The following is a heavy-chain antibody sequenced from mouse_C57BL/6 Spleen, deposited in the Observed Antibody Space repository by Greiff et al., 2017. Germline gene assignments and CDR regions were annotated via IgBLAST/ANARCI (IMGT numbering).Heavy chain of an antibody. CDR2: IYSGGGYT. CDR1: GYTFTNYW. J-gene: IGHJ2*01. CDR3: ARTPDGNYYFDY. D-gene: IGHD2-1*01. V-gene: IGHV1-63*01. Sequence: QVQLKESGAELVRPGTSVKMSCKASGYTFTNYWIGWAKQRPGHGLEWIGDIYSGGGYTNYNEKFKGKATLTADKSSSTAYMQFSSLTSEDSAIYYGARTPDGNYYFDYWGQGTTLTVSS.